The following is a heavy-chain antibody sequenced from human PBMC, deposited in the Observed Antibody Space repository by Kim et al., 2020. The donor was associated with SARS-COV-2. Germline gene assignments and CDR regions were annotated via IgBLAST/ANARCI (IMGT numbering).Heavy chain of an antibody. CDR3: ARSRGYYDSSGYYRFDY. CDR1: GFTFSSYS. CDR2: ISSSSSTI. Sequence: GGSLRLSCAASGFTFSSYSMNWVRQAPGKGLEWVSYISSSSSTIYYADSVKGRFTISRDNAKNSLYLQMNSLRDEDTAVYYCARSRGYYDSSGYYRFDYWGQGTLVTVSS. J-gene: IGHJ4*02. D-gene: IGHD3-22*01. V-gene: IGHV3-48*02.